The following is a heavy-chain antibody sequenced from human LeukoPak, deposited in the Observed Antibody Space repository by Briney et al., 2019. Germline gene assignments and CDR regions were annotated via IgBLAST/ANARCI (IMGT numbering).Heavy chain of an antibody. CDR1: GYTFTDYY. CDR3: VREYYRYDY. CDR2: ISPRSGGT. J-gene: IGHJ4*02. D-gene: IGHD3-10*01. V-gene: IGHV1-2*02. Sequence: ASVKVSCKSSGYTFTDYYLHWVRRAPGQGLEWMGWISPRSGGTNYPQTFQGRVTMTRDTSINTAYMELSRLRSDDTAVYYCVREYYRYDYWGQGTLVTVSS.